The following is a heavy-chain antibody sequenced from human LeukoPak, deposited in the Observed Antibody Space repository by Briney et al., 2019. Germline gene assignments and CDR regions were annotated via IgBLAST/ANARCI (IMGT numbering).Heavy chain of an antibody. CDR2: INHSGST. CDR1: GGSFSGYY. D-gene: IGHD1-1*01. CDR3: ARGENGLQPRRYYYYMDV. Sequence: SETLSLTCAVYGGSFSGYYWSWIRQPPGKGLEWIGGINHSGSTNYNPSLKSRVTISVDTSKNQFSLKLSSVTAADTAVYYCARGENGLQPRRYYYYMDVWGKGTTVTVSS. J-gene: IGHJ6*03. V-gene: IGHV4-34*01.